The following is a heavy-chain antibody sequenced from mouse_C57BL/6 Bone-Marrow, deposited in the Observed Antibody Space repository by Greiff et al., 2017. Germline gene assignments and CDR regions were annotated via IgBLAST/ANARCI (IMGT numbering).Heavy chain of an antibody. D-gene: IGHD3-2*02. J-gene: IGHJ3*01. CDR3: AKDSSGYGFAY. CDR1: GYTFTSYW. V-gene: IGHV1-52*01. Sequence: QVQLQQPGAELVRPGSSVKLSCKASGYTFTSYWMHWVKQRPIQGLEWIGNIDPSDSETHYNQKFKDKATLTVEKSSSTAYMQLSSLTSEDSAVYYCAKDSSGYGFAYWGQGTLVTVSA. CDR2: IDPSDSET.